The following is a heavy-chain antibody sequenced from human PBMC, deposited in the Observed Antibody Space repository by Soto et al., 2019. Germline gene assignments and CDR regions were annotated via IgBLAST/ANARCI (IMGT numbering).Heavy chain of an antibody. Sequence: SETLSLTCAVYGGSFSGYYWSWLRQPPGKGLEWIGEINHSGSTNYNPSLRSRVTISVDTSKNQFSLKLSSVTAADTAVYFCAKNRRYSNYGPSLVGMDVWGQGTTVTVSS. CDR3: AKNRRYSNYGPSLVGMDV. V-gene: IGHV4-34*01. CDR2: INHSGST. J-gene: IGHJ6*02. D-gene: IGHD4-4*01. CDR1: GGSFSGYY.